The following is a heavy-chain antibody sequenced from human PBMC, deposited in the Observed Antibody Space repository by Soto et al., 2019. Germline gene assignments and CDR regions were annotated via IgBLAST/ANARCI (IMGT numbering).Heavy chain of an antibody. J-gene: IGHJ4*02. CDR1: GFIFSDFG. CDR3: ARGNIKTFGVLITIPFDY. CDR2: IWSDGSIK. V-gene: IGHV3-33*01. Sequence: GGSLRLSCAASGFIFSDFGMHWVRQAPGKGLEWVAVIWSDGSIKYYADSVKGRFSISRDNDNDTLYLRMDSLRADDTAVCYCARGNIKTFGVLITIPFDYWGQGTLVTVSS. D-gene: IGHD3-3*01.